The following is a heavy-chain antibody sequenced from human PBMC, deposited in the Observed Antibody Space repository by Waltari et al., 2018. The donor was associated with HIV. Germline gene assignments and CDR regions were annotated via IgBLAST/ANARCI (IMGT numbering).Heavy chain of an antibody. Sequence: EVEVVESGGRLAQPGGSLRISCMVSGFTLRSYSMNWVRQAPGKGLGGVSYISGDGSLIHYVDSVSGRFTTYRDNAGNSVLLQMNSLRADDTAVYYCVRPLYDSSGSLSSGEYWGQGTLVTVSS. CDR1: GFTLRSYS. D-gene: IGHD3-22*01. CDR3: VRPLYDSSGSLSSGEY. J-gene: IGHJ4*02. CDR2: ISGDGSLI. V-gene: IGHV3-48*04.